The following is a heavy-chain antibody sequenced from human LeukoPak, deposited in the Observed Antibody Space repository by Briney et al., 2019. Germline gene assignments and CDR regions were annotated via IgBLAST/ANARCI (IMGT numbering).Heavy chain of an antibody. CDR1: GYTVTSYY. V-gene: IGHV1-46*01. D-gene: IGHD6-19*01. J-gene: IGHJ6*02. CDR2: LNPSGGSS. CDR3: ARDRVAVAGILSDYYYYYGMDV. Sequence: ASVKVSCKASGYTVTSYYMHWVRQAPGQGLEWMGILNPSGGSSSYAQKFQGRATLTRATSTSTVYMELSSVTAADTAVYYCARDRVAVAGILSDYYYYYGMDVWGQGTTVTVSS.